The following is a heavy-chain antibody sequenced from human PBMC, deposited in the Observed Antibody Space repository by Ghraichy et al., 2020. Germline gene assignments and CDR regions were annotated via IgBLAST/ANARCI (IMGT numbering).Heavy chain of an antibody. Sequence: SETLSLTCTVSGGSISSGGYYWSWIRQHPGKGLEWIGYIYYSGSTYYNPSLKSRVTISVDTSKNQFSLKLSSVTAADTAVYYCARDGSITMVRGPINGGIDPWGQGTLVTVSS. CDR1: GGSISSGGYY. CDR2: IYYSGST. V-gene: IGHV4-31*03. CDR3: ARDGSITMVRGPINGGIDP. D-gene: IGHD3-10*01. J-gene: IGHJ5*02.